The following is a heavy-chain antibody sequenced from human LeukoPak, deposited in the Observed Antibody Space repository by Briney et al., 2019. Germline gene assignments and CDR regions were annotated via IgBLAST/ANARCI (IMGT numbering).Heavy chain of an antibody. D-gene: IGHD6-6*01. V-gene: IGHV1-2*02. CDR3: ARVGYSSSNELVDI. CDR2: INPNSGGT. Sequence: GASVKVSCKASGYTFTGYYMHWVRQAPGQGLEWMGWINPNSGGTNYAQKFQGRVTMTRDTSISTAYMELSRLRSDDTAVYYCARVGYSSSNELVDIWGQGTMVTVSS. CDR1: GYTFTGYY. J-gene: IGHJ3*02.